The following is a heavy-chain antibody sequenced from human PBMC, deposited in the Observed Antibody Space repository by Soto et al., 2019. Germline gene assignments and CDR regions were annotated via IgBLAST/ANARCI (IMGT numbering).Heavy chain of an antibody. V-gene: IGHV3-21*01. D-gene: IGHD3-3*01. CDR1: GFTFSSYS. Sequence: SGGSLRLSCAASGFTFSSYSMNWVRQAPGKGLEWVSSISSSSSYIYYADSVKGRFTISRDNAKNSLYLQMNSLRAEDTAVYYCARDLIRYYDFWSGPHWGQGTLVTVSS. J-gene: IGHJ4*02. CDR2: ISSSSSYI. CDR3: ARDLIRYYDFWSGPH.